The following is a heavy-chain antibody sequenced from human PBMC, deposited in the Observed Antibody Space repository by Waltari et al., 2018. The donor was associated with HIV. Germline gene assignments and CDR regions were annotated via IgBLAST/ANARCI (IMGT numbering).Heavy chain of an antibody. Sequence: QVQLVESGGGLVKPGGSLRLSCAASGFTFRYYYLTWIRQAPGKVMEWISYIGSSGSTIYYADSVKGRFTISRDNAKNSLYLQMNSLRAEDTAVYYCARPTPPAAIDYYYGMDVWGQGTTVTVSS. V-gene: IGHV3-11*04. CDR2: IGSSGSTI. CDR3: ARPTPPAAIDYYYGMDV. J-gene: IGHJ6*02. CDR1: GFTFRYYY. D-gene: IGHD2-2*01.